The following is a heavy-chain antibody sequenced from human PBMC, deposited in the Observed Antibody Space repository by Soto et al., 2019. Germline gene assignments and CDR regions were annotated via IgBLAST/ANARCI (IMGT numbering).Heavy chain of an antibody. V-gene: IGHV3-9*01. CDR3: AKAVGSIKIIPVPSLDYLDY. J-gene: IGHJ4*02. CDR1: GFTFDDHA. D-gene: IGHD2-21*01. CDR2: ISWNSGSI. Sequence: EVQLVESGGGLVQPGRSLRLSCAASGFTFDDHAMHWVRQAPGKGLEWVSGISWNSGSIGYADSVKGRFTISRDNAKKSLYLQMNSLRAEDTALYYFAKAVGSIKIIPVPSLDYLDYWGQGTLVPVSS.